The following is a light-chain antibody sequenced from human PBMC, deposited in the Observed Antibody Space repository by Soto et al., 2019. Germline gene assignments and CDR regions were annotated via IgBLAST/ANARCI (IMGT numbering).Light chain of an antibody. CDR2: DAS. CDR3: QQYNSYSQK. CDR1: QSISSW. J-gene: IGKJ1*01. V-gene: IGKV1-5*01. Sequence: DIQITQSPSTLSASVGDRVNITFRASQSISSWLAWYQQKPGKAPKLLIYDASSLESGVPSRFSGTGSGTEFTLSISSLQPDDFATYYCQQYNSYSQKFGQGTKV.